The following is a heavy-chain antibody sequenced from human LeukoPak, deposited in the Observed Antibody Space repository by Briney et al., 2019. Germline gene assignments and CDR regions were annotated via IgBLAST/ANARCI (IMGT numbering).Heavy chain of an antibody. D-gene: IGHD3-22*01. Sequence: GGSLRLSCAASGFTFSSHGMHWVRQAPGKGLEWVAVIWYDGSNKYYTDSVKGRFTISRDNSKNTLYLQMNSLRAEDTAVYYCARSRDSSGYDVFDIWGQGTMVTVSS. CDR1: GFTFSSHG. CDR3: ARSRDSSGYDVFDI. CDR2: IWYDGSNK. J-gene: IGHJ3*02. V-gene: IGHV3-33*01.